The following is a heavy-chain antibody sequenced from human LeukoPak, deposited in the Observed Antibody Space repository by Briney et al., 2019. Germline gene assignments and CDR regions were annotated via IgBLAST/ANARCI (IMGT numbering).Heavy chain of an antibody. CDR2: ISAYNGNT. D-gene: IGHD3-22*01. Sequence: GASVKVSCKASGYTFTSYGISWVRQAPGQGLEWMGWISAYNGNTNYAQKLQGRVTMTTDTSTSTAYMELRSLRSDDTAVYYCAREAVYYDSVVSFDYWGQGTLVTVSS. J-gene: IGHJ4*02. CDR3: AREAVYYDSVVSFDY. V-gene: IGHV1-18*01. CDR1: GYTFTSYG.